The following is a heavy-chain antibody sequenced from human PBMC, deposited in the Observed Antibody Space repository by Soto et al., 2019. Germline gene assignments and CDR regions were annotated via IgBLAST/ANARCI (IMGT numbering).Heavy chain of an antibody. CDR1: GASITDSY. V-gene: IGHV4-59*01. D-gene: IGHD2-15*01. CDR3: ARGDSDLAVSEAAY. J-gene: IGHJ1*01. CDR2: IYFSGVA. Sequence: SETLSLTCTVSGASITDSYWSWIRQPPEKGLEWIGYIYFSGVATYNPSLKSRATMSRDTSKNEFSLKLTSVTAADAAIYYCARGDSDLAVSEAAYWGQGTLVTVSS.